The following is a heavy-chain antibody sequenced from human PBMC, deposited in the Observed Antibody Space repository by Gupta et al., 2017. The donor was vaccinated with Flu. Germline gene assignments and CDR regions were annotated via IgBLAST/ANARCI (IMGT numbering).Heavy chain of an antibody. J-gene: IGHJ6*03. Sequence: FSGYQWTWIRQSPGKGLEWIGYIYSSGSTNYNPSLKSRVTISLDTSKNQFSAKLRSVTAADTAVYYCARGASGVVVIHYHYYMDVWGKGTTVTVSS. V-gene: IGHV4-59*01. D-gene: IGHD2-21*01. CDR1: FSGYQ. CDR3: ARGASGVVVIHYHYYMDV. CDR2: IYSSGST.